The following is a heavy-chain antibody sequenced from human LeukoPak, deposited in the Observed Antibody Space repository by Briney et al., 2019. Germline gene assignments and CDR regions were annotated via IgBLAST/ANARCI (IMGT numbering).Heavy chain of an antibody. D-gene: IGHD1-1*01. J-gene: IGHJ4*02. CDR2: ITSDSSI. CDR1: GFTFSSYG. CDR3: ARVPEYMYLLILYSTTPDY. V-gene: IGHV3-21*01. Sequence: GGSLRLSCAASGFTFSSYGMNWVRQAPGEGLEWVSSITSDSSIYYADSVKGRFTISRDNAKNSLYLQMNSLRAEDTAVYYCARVPEYMYLLILYSTTPDYWGQGTLVTVSS.